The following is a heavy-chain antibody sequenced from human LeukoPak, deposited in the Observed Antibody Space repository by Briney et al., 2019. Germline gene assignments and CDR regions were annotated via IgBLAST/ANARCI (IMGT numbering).Heavy chain of an antibody. CDR1: GFTFSSYA. V-gene: IGHV3-23*01. Sequence: GGSLRLSCAVSGFTFSSYAMSWVRQAPGKGLEWVSAISGSGGSTYYADSVKGRFTISRDNSKNTLYLQMNSLRAEDTAVYYCAKDISIVRVVIYWGQGTLVTVSS. CDR3: AKDISIVRVVIY. J-gene: IGHJ4*02. CDR2: ISGSGGST. D-gene: IGHD3-10*01.